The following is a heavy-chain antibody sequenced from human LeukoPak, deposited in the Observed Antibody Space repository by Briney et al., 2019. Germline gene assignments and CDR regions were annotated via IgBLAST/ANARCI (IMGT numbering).Heavy chain of an antibody. D-gene: IGHD4-17*01. V-gene: IGHV3-30*18. CDR3: AKDLDGDYNYYYYGMDV. J-gene: IGHJ6*02. CDR2: ISYDGSNK. CDR1: GFTFSSYG. Sequence: GGSLRLSCAASGFTFSSYGMHWVRQAPGKGLEWVAVISYDGSNKYNADSVKGRFTISRDNSKNTLYLQMNSLRAEDTAVYYCAKDLDGDYNYYYYGMDVWGQGTTVTVSS.